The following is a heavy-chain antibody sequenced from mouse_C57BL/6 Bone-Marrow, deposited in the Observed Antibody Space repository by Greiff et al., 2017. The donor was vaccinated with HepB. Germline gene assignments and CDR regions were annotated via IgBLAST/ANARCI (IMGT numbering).Heavy chain of an antibody. V-gene: IGHV1-64*01. J-gene: IGHJ2*01. CDR3: AIKGAGGYGSSFDY. Sequence: QVQLQQPGAELVKPGASVKLSCKASGYTFTSYWMHWVKQRPGQGLEWIGMIHPNSGSTNYNEKFKSKATLTVDKSSSTAYMQLSSLTSEDSAVYYCAIKGAGGYGSSFDYWGQGTTLTVSS. D-gene: IGHD1-1*01. CDR1: GYTFTSYW. CDR2: IHPNSGST.